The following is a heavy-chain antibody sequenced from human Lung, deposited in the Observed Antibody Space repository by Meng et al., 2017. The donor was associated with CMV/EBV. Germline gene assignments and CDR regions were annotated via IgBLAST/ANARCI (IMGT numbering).Heavy chain of an antibody. CDR1: GGSVGSVKW. CDR3: ASFPPPGKQWLVTDY. D-gene: IGHD6-19*01. CDR2: IDHSGSP. V-gene: IGHV4-4*02. Sequence: LQESVQGLVTDSGTRSLTCAVAGGSVGSVKWCRWVRQPPGSGLGWMGEIDHSGSPNYNPSLKSRVTISVDKSKNQFCLKLSSVTAADTAVYYCASFPPPGKQWLVTDYWGQGTLVTVSS. J-gene: IGHJ4*02.